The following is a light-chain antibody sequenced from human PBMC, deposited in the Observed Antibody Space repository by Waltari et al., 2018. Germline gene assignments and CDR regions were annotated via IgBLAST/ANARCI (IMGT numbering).Light chain of an antibody. Sequence: QSALTQPASVSGSLGQSITISCTGTSSGVGGYNYVSWYQQYPGKAPKFLIYDVTKRPSGVSNRFAGSKSGNTASLTISGLQAEDEADYYCCSYAGSSILIFGGGTKVTVL. CDR1: SSGVGGYNY. V-gene: IGLV2-23*02. J-gene: IGLJ2*01. CDR2: DVT. CDR3: CSYAGSSILI.